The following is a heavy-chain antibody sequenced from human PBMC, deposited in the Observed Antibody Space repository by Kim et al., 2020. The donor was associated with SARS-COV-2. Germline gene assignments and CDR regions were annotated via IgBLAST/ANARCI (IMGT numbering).Heavy chain of an antibody. Sequence: GGSLRLSCAASGLTFSYYGMYWARQPPGKGLEWVAIISYDGSKTYYADSVKGRFTISRDNSKNTLYLQMNSLRAEDTAVYFCAKGAMGRGADRDYWGQGTLVTVSS. CDR1: GLTFSYYG. V-gene: IGHV3-30*18. D-gene: IGHD3-10*01. CDR2: ISYDGSKT. J-gene: IGHJ4*02. CDR3: AKGAMGRGADRDY.